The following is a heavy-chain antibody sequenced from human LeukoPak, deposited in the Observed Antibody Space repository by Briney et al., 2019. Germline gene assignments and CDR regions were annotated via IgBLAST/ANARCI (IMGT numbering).Heavy chain of an antibody. Sequence: SGGSLRLSCAASGFTFSNFWMAWVRQAPGKGLEWVANIEQDGSVQYYGDSVRGRFTISRDNAKNSLYLQMNSLRAEDTAVYYCARAGDLEPNVLVQWLVPWGGFDPWGQGTLVTVSS. CDR3: ARAGDLEPNVLVQWLVPWGGFDP. CDR2: IEQDGSVQ. J-gene: IGHJ5*02. CDR1: GFTFSNFW. D-gene: IGHD6-19*01. V-gene: IGHV3-7*01.